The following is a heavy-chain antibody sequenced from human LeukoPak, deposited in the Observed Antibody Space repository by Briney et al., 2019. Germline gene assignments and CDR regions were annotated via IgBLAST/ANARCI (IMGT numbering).Heavy chain of an antibody. CDR1: GFTFSSHS. CDR2: ISSGSGTI. CDR3: ARAQKYSYDAFDI. Sequence: PGGSLRLSCAASGFTFSSHSMNWVRQAPGKGLEYVSYISSGSGTIYYADSVKGRFTISRDNAKNSLYLQMNSLSAEDTAVYYCARAQKYSYDAFDIWGQGTMVTVSS. J-gene: IGHJ3*02. D-gene: IGHD4-11*01. V-gene: IGHV3-48*04.